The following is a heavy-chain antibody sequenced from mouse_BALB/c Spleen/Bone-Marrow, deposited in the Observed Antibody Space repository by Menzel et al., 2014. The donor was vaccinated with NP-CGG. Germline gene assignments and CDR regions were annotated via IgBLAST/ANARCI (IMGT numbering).Heavy chain of an antibody. CDR2: ILPGSGST. Sequence: VQLQQSGAELMKPGASVKISCKATGYTFSSYWIEWVKQRPGHGLEWIGEILPGSGSTNYNEKFKGKATFTADTPSNTAYMQLSSLTSEDSAVYYCARSDGYYYAMDYWGQGTSVTVSS. V-gene: IGHV1-9*01. D-gene: IGHD2-3*01. CDR1: GYTFSSYW. J-gene: IGHJ4*01. CDR3: ARSDGYYYAMDY.